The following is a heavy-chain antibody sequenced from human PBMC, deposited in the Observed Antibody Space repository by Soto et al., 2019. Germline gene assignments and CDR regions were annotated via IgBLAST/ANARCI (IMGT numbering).Heavy chain of an antibody. V-gene: IGHV4-30-2*01. CDR2: MYHSGST. CDR1: GGSISSGGYS. CDR3: ARRRLLWFGELSPYYGMDV. J-gene: IGHJ6*02. Sequence: SETLSLTCAVSGGSISSGGYSWSWIRQPPGKGLEWIGYMYHSGSTYYNPSPKSRVTISVDTSKNQFSLKLSSVTAADTAVYYCARRRLLWFGELSPYYGMDVWGQGTTVTVSS. D-gene: IGHD3-10*01.